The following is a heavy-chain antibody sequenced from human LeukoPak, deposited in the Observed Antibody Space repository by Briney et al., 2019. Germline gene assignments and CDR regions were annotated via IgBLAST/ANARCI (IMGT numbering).Heavy chain of an antibody. D-gene: IGHD6-13*01. CDR2: ITGSGGNT. Sequence: GGSLRLSCAASGFIFSSYSMSWVRQAPGKGLEWVSVITGSGGNTYYADSVKGRFTISKDNSKNTVYLQMSSLRVDDTAVYYCAKAASSSWPSYSYGMDVWGQGTTVTVSS. J-gene: IGHJ6*02. V-gene: IGHV3-23*01. CDR3: AKAASSSWPSYSYGMDV. CDR1: GFIFSSYS.